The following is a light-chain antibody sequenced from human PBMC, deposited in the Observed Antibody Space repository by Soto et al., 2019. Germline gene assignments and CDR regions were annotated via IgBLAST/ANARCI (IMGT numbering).Light chain of an antibody. Sequence: DIQMTQSPSTLSASVGDGVTITCRASQSISSWLAWYQQKPGKAPKLLIYQASTLDSGVPSRFSGSGSGTEFTLTISSLQPDDFAVYYSQQFASSMYNFGQGTKADI. CDR3: QQFASSMYN. CDR1: QSISSW. J-gene: IGKJ2*01. CDR2: QAS. V-gene: IGKV1-5*03.